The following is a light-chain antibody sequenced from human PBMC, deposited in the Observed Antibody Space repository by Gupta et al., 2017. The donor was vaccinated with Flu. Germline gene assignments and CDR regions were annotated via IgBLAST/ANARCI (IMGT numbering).Light chain of an antibody. V-gene: IGLV3-21*02. J-gene: IGLJ7*01. CDR3: QLWGGDHAV. CDR1: NIGSRT. Sequence: TCGVDNIGSRTVRWYQQRPCQAPMLVVYDDTGRPSRIPERFSGYISGNTATLTITRVEGGDEADYYCQLWGGDHAVFGGGTQLTVL. CDR2: DDT.